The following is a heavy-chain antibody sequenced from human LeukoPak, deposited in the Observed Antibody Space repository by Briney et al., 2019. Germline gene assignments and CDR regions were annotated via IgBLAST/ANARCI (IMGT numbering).Heavy chain of an antibody. CDR3: VRGPNTWFDP. D-gene: IGHD4/OR15-4a*01. V-gene: IGHV3-11*01. Sequence: GGSLRLSCAASAFTFSDSYMTWIRQAPGKGLEWVSYISSGDTTIYYGDSVKGRFTISRDNAKNSLYLQMNSLRAEDTAVYYCVRGPNTWFDPWGQGTLVTVSS. J-gene: IGHJ5*02. CDR2: ISSGDTTI. CDR1: AFTFSDSY.